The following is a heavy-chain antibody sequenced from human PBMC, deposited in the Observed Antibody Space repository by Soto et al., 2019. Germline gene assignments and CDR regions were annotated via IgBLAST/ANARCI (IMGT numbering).Heavy chain of an antibody. J-gene: IGHJ4*02. CDR3: AREIVVVVPAATKADY. CDR2: IKQDESEK. CDR1: GFTFSSYW. D-gene: IGHD2-2*01. Sequence: EVQLVESGGGLVQPGGSLRLSCAASGFTFSSYWMSWVRQAPGKGLEWVANIKQDESEKYYVDSVKGRFTISRDNAKNSLYLQMNSLRAEDTAVYYCAREIVVVVPAATKADYWGQGTLVTVSS. V-gene: IGHV3-7*01.